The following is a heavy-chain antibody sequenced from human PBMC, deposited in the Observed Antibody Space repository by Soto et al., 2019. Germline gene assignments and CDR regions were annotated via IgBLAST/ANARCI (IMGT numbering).Heavy chain of an antibody. V-gene: IGHV3-73*02. Sequence: EVQLVESGGGLVQPGGSLKLSCAASGFTFSGSAMHCVRQASGKGLEWVGRIRSKANSYATAYAASVKGRFTISRDDSKNTAYLQMNSLKTEDTAVYYCTRDYYDSSGYWRYYYYYGMDVWGQGTTVTVSS. J-gene: IGHJ6*02. CDR3: TRDYYDSSGYWRYYYYYGMDV. CDR1: GFTFSGSA. CDR2: IRSKANSYAT. D-gene: IGHD3-22*01.